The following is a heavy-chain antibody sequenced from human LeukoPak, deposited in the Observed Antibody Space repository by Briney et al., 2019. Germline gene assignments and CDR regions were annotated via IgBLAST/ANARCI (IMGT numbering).Heavy chain of an antibody. CDR1: GLTFSTYA. CDR2: IGGSGGDT. Sequence: PGGSLRLSCVVSGLTFSTYAMSWVRQAPGKGLEWVSGIGGSGGDTFYADSVRGRFTVSRDNSKNTLFLQIDSLRTEDTAVYYCVPLGGLGYYQYGMDVWGQGTTVTVSS. J-gene: IGHJ6*02. CDR3: VPLGGLGYYQYGMDV. D-gene: IGHD3-16*01. V-gene: IGHV3-23*01.